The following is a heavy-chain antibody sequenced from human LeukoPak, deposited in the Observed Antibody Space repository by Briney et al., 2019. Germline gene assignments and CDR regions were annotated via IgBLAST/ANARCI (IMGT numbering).Heavy chain of an antibody. V-gene: IGHV3-49*04. CDR2: IRSKAYAETT. Sequence: PGGSLRLSCTTSGFSFRDYALTWVRQAPGKGLEWVGFIRSKAYAETTEYAASVKGRFTISRDDSKTIAYLQMNSLTTEDTAVYYCARGGDFGVPAPLGIDAFWGQGTMVTVSS. CDR1: GFSFRDYA. CDR3: ARGGDFGVPAPLGIDAF. D-gene: IGHD2-2*01. J-gene: IGHJ3*01.